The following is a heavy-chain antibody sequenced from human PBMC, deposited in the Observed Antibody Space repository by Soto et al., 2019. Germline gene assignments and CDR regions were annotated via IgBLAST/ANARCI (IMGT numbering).Heavy chain of an antibody. J-gene: IGHJ3*02. CDR1: GSTFSSYG. D-gene: IGHD5-18*01. V-gene: IGHV3-30*18. CDR3: GKNRGYNYGLDAFDI. CDR2: ISYDGSDK. Sequence: QVQLVESGGGVVQPGRSLRLSCAASGSTFSSYGMNWVRQAPGKGLEWVAVISYDGSDKYYADSVKGRFTISRDNSKNTIYLQMNSLRAADTAVYYCGKNRGYNYGLDAFDIWGQGTMVTVSS.